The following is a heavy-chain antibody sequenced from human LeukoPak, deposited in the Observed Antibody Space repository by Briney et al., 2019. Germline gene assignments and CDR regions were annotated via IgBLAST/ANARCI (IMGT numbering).Heavy chain of an antibody. Sequence: ASVKVSCKASGYTFTSYGISWVRQAPGQGLEWMGWMNPNSGNTGYAQKFQGRVTMTRNTSISTAYMELSSLRSEDTAVYYCARERLRFPLGYWGQGTLVTVSS. CDR2: MNPNSGNT. D-gene: IGHD5-12*01. CDR1: GYTFTSYG. V-gene: IGHV1-8*02. J-gene: IGHJ4*02. CDR3: ARERLRFPLGY.